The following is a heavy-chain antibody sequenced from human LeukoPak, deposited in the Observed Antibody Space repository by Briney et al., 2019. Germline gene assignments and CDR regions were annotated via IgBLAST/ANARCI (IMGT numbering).Heavy chain of an antibody. V-gene: IGHV1-46*01. D-gene: IGHD3-22*01. CDR2: INPSGGSA. CDR3: AREPTSYYDSSGYSAGFDY. CDR1: GYTFTSYY. J-gene: IGHJ4*02. Sequence: EASVKVSCKASGYTFTSYYMYWVRQAPGQGLEWMGIINPSGGSASYAQKFQGRVTMTRDTPTSTVYMELSSLRSEDTAVYYCAREPTSYYDSSGYSAGFDYWGQGTLVTVSS.